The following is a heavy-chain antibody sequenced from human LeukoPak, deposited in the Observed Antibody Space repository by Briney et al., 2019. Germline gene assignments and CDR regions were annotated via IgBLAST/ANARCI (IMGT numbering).Heavy chain of an antibody. CDR2: ISTYNGNT. Sequence: ASVKVSCKGSGYSFTTYGISWVRQAPGQGLEWVGWISTYNGNTKYAQKLQGRVTMTTDTSTSTAYMELRSLRSDDTAVYYCARGHPQLHYYGSGSYYQGVDYWGQGTLVTVSS. D-gene: IGHD3-10*01. J-gene: IGHJ4*02. CDR3: ARGHPQLHYYGSGSYYQGVDY. V-gene: IGHV1-18*01. CDR1: GYSFTTYG.